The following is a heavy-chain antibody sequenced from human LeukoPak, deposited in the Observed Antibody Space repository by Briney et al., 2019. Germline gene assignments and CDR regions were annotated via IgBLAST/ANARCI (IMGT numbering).Heavy chain of an antibody. V-gene: IGHV1-18*01. J-gene: IGHJ6*03. CDR2: ISAYNGNT. D-gene: IGHD3-9*01. CDR1: GYTFTSYG. Sequence: ASVKVSCKASGYTFTSYGISWVRQAPGQGLEWMGWISAYNGNTNYAQKLQGRVTMTTDTSTSTAYMELRSLRSDDTAVYYCARVGILTGYYIGIPNYYMDVWGKGTTVTISS. CDR3: ARVGILTGYYIGIPNYYMDV.